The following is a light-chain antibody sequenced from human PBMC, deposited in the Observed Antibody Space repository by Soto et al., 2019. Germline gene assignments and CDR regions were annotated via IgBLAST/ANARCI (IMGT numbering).Light chain of an antibody. CDR2: ETS. CDR3: QQYNHWWA. CDR1: QSISSN. Sequence: EIVMTQSPATLSVSPGERATLSCRASQSISSNLAWYQQKPGQAPRLLIYETSIRVTGVPGRFSGSGSGTYFTLTISSLRSEDFAVYYCQQYNHWWAFGQGTKVDIK. J-gene: IGKJ1*01. V-gene: IGKV3-15*01.